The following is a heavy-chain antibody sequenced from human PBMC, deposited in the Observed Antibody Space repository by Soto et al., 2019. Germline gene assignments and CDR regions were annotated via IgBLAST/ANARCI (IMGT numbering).Heavy chain of an antibody. Sequence: AVKVSCKASGCTFNNYPITWVRQAPGEGLEWMGGSIPIFGTANYAQNFQGRVTISVDESTSTAYMELSSLRSEDTAVYYCARGRGYSGDDHYYYFDMDVWGQGTTVTVSS. J-gene: IGHJ6*02. V-gene: IGHV1-69*13. CDR1: GCTFNNYP. CDR3: ARGRGYSGDDHYYYFDMDV. CDR2: SIPIFGTA. D-gene: IGHD5-12*01.